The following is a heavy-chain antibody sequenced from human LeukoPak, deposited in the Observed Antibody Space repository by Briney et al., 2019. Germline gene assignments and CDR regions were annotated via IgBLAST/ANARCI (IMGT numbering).Heavy chain of an antibody. CDR1: GFTFSSYA. CDR3: AKPKFAVAGSNFFDY. CDR2: ISGSGGST. V-gene: IGHV3-23*01. Sequence: GGSLRLSCAASGFTFSSYAMSWVRQAPRKGLEWVSAISGSGGSTYYADSVKGRVTVSRDNSKNTLILQVNLLRAEDTAVYYCAKPKFAVAGSNFFDYWGQGTLVTVSS. J-gene: IGHJ4*02. D-gene: IGHD6-19*01.